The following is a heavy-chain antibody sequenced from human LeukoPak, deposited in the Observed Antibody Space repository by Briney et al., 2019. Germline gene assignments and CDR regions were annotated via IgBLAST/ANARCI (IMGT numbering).Heavy chain of an antibody. CDR2: ISTSSSYI. J-gene: IGHJ4*02. CDR1: GFTFSNYG. V-gene: IGHV3-21*01. CDR3: ARVGIRFLEQYYFDY. Sequence: PGGSLGLSCAASGFTFSNYGMHWVRQAPGKGLEWLSYISTSSSYIYYADSVKGRFTVSRDNAMNSLFLQMNSLIAEDTAVYYCARVGIRFLEQYYFDYWGQGTLVTVSS. D-gene: IGHD3-3*01.